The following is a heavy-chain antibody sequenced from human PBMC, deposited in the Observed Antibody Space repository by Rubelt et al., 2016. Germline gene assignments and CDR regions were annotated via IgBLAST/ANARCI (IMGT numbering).Heavy chain of an antibody. CDR1: GGSISSSSYY. CDR3: AGGRFLEWLPPDY. V-gene: IGHV4-39*01. D-gene: IGHD3-3*01. CDR2: IYYSGST. J-gene: IGHJ4*02. Sequence: QLQLQESGPGLVKLSETLSLTCTVSGGSISSSSYYWGWIRQPPGKGLEWIGSIYYSGSTYYNPSLESRVTISVDTSKNQFSLRLSPVTAADTAVYYCAGGRFLEWLPPDYWGQGTLVTVSS.